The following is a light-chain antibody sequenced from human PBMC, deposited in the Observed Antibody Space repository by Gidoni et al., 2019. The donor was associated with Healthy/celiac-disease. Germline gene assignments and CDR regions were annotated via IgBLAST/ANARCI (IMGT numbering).Light chain of an antibody. J-gene: IGLJ3*02. CDR2: GNS. CDR1: SSNIGAGYD. CDR3: QSYDSSLSVWV. Sequence: QSVLTQPSTVSGDPGKMVTIYCPGSSSNIGAGYDVHWYHQLPGTAPKTLIYGNSNRPSGVPDPFSGSNSGTSASLAITGLQAEDEADYYCQSYDSSLSVWVFGGGTKRTVL. V-gene: IGLV1-40*01.